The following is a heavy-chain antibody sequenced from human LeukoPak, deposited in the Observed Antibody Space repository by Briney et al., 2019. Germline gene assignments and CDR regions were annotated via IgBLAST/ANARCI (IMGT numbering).Heavy chain of an antibody. Sequence: ASVKVSCKASGYTFTGYYMRWVRQPPGQGLEWMGRINPNSGGTNYAQKFQGRVTMTRDTSISTAYMELSRLRSDDTAVYYCARGFKGVLSGVVIYWGQGTLVTVSS. CDR1: GYTFTGYY. D-gene: IGHD3-3*01. J-gene: IGHJ4*02. V-gene: IGHV1-2*06. CDR3: ARGFKGVLSGVVIY. CDR2: INPNSGGT.